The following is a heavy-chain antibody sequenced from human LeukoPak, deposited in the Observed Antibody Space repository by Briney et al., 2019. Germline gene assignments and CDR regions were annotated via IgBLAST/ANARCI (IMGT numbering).Heavy chain of an antibody. J-gene: IGHJ4*02. V-gene: IGHV3-15*01. Sequence: MTGGSLRLSCAASGFTFSNAWMSWVRQAPGKGLEWVGRIKSKTDGGTTDYAAPVKGRFTISRDDSKNTLYLQMKSLKTEDTAVYYCTRDTYWGSVYYFDYWGQGTLVTVSS. CDR1: GFTFSNAW. CDR3: TRDTYWGSVYYFDY. D-gene: IGHD3-10*01. CDR2: IKSKTDGGTT.